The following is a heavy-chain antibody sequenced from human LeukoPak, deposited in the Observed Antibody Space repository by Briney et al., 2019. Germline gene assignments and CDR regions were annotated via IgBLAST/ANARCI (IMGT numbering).Heavy chain of an antibody. CDR2: INHSGST. CDR3: AREYAD. J-gene: IGHJ4*02. V-gene: IGHV4-34*01. CDR1: GGSFSGYY. Sequence: SETLSLTCAVYGGSFSGYYWSWIRQPPGKGLEWIGEINHSGSTNYNPSLKSRVTISVDTSKNQFSLKLSSVTAADTAVYHCAREYADWGQGTLVTVSS. D-gene: IGHD2/OR15-2a*01.